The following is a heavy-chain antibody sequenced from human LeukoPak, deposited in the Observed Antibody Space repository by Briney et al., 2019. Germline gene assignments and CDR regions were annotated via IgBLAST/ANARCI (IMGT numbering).Heavy chain of an antibody. J-gene: IGHJ4*02. CDR3: TRGAGWLIDY. Sequence: SETLSLTCTVSGGSISSSSYYWGWIRQPPGKGLEWIGSIYGSTYYNPSLKSRVTISVDTSKNQFSLKLSSVTAADTAVYYCTRGAGWLIDYWGQGILVTVSS. V-gene: IGHV4-39*07. CDR1: GGSISSSSYY. CDR2: IYGST. D-gene: IGHD3-16*01.